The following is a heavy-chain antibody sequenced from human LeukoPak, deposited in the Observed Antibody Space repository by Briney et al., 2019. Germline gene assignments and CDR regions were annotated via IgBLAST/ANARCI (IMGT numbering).Heavy chain of an antibody. CDR3: ARRSSSWDRYDN. D-gene: IGHD6-13*01. CDR1: GYSFTSYW. V-gene: IGHV5-51*01. Sequence: GVSLKFSCKGSGYSFTSYWIGWVRQMPGKGLEWVGIIYPGDSDTKYSPSFQGQVTISADKSISTAYLQWSSLKASDTAMYYCARRSSSWDRYDNSGQGTLVTVSS. J-gene: IGHJ4*02. CDR2: IYPGDSDT.